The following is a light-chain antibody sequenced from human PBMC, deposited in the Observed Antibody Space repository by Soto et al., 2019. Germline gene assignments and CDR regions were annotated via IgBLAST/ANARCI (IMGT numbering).Light chain of an antibody. CDR3: AAWDDSLSGWV. J-gene: IGLJ3*02. V-gene: IGLV1-47*02. CDR1: SSNIGTNY. Sequence: QSVLTQPPSASGTPGQRVTISCSGSSSNIGTNYVYWYQHLPGTAPRLLIYNNNQRPSGVPDRFSGSKSGTSASLAISGLRSEDEADYYCAAWDDSLSGWVFGGGTQLTVL. CDR2: NNN.